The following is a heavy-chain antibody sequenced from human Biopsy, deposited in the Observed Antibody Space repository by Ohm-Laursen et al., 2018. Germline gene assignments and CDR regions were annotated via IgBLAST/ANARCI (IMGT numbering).Heavy chain of an antibody. Sequence: ASVKVSCKASGYTFTRYYMHWVRQAPGQGLVYLGRIIPIVGITNHAQTFQGRITLTADKSTFMVYMELSRLRSDDTAIYYCARGGSGSGYYGMDVWGQGATVSVSS. V-gene: IGHV1-46*01. J-gene: IGHJ6*02. CDR2: IIPIVGIT. D-gene: IGHD3-10*01. CDR3: ARGGSGSGYYGMDV. CDR1: GYTFTRYY.